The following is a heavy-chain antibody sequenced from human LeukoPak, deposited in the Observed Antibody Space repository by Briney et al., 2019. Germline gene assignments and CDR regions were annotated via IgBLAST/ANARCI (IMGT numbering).Heavy chain of an antibody. V-gene: IGHV3-11*01. J-gene: IGHJ4*02. D-gene: IGHD3-22*01. CDR1: GFTVNNKY. CDR3: ARDKDRDYYDSSGQLDY. CDR2: ISSSGSTI. Sequence: GGSLRLSCAASGFTVNNKYMSWVRQAPGKGLEWVSYISSSGSTIYYADSVKGRFTISRDNAKNSLYLQMNSLRAEDTAVYYCARDKDRDYYDSSGQLDYWGQGTLVTASS.